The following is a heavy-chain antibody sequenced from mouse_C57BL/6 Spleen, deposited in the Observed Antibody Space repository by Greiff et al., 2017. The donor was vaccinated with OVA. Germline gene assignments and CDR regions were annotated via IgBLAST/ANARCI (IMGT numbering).Heavy chain of an antibody. J-gene: IGHJ4*01. CDR2: IDPSDSYT. Sequence: QVQLKQPGAELVKPGASVKLSCKASGYTFTSYWMQWVKQRPGQGLEWIGEIDPSDSYTNYNQKFKGKATLTVDTSSSTAYMQLSSLTSEDSAVYYCARKKWGLPPYAMDYWGQGTSVTVSS. CDR1: GYTFTSYW. CDR3: ARKKWGLPPYAMDY. V-gene: IGHV1-50*01. D-gene: IGHD2-13*01.